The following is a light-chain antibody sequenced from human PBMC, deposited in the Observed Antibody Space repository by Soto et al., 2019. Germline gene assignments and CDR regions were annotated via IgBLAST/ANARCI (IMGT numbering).Light chain of an antibody. CDR3: SSYTSSSTPYV. CDR1: SSDVGGYNY. J-gene: IGLJ1*01. CDR2: DVS. V-gene: IGLV2-14*01. Sequence: QSALTQPASVSGSPGQSITISCTGTSSDVGGYNYVSWYQQHPGKAPQLMIYDVSNRPSGVSNRFSGSKSGNTASLTISGLQAEDEADYYCSSYTSSSTPYVFGPGTQLTVL.